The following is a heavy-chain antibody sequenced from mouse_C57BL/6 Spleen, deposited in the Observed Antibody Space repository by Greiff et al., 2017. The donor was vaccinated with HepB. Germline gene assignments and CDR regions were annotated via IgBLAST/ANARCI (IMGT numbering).Heavy chain of an antibody. D-gene: IGHD1-1*01. CDR1: GYTFTDYY. J-gene: IGHJ3*01. CDR3: AREVTTVVGAY. V-gene: IGHV1-26*01. Sequence: EVQLQQSGPELVKPGASVKISCKASGYTFTDYYMNWVKQSHGKSLEWIGDINPNNGGTSYNQKFKGKATLTVDKSSSTAYMELRSLTSEDSAVYYCAREVTTVVGAYWGQGTLVTVSA. CDR2: INPNNGGT.